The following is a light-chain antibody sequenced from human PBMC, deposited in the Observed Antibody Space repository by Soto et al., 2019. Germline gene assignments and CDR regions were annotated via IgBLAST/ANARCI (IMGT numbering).Light chain of an antibody. CDR2: DAS. V-gene: IGKV1-5*02. CDR3: QQYDTYWT. CDR1: QSIGNW. J-gene: IGKJ1*01. Sequence: DIHMAQSPSTLSASVGARVTIICRASQSIGNWLAWYQQKPGKAPKFLIYDASSLESWVPSRFSGSGSGREFTLTINNLQPEDFGSYYCQQYDTYWTFGQGTNVDIK.